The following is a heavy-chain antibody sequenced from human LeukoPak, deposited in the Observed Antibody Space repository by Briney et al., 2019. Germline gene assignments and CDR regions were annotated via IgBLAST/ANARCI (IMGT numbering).Heavy chain of an antibody. Sequence: GGSLRLSCAASGLTFSSYAMHWVRQGPGKGLEWVSSISGSGITTYYADSVKGRFTISRDNSKNTLYLQMNSLRAEDTAVYYCAIIQWLPPHGDYWGQGTLVTVSS. D-gene: IGHD6-19*01. CDR3: AIIQWLPPHGDY. CDR2: ISGSGITT. J-gene: IGHJ4*02. V-gene: IGHV3-23*01. CDR1: GLTFSSYA.